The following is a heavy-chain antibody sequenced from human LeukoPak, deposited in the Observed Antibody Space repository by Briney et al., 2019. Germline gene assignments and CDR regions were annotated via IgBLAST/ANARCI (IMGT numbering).Heavy chain of an antibody. CDR1: GFTLSNFW. D-gene: IGHD4-23*01. V-gene: IGHV3-7*01. J-gene: IGHJ1*01. Sequence: TGGSLRLSCAASGFTLSNFWMSWVRQAPGKGLEWVANMERDGSEKNYVDAVKGRFTISRDNAKNTLFLQMNSLRGDDTAVYYCARESTEVTPGHWGQGTLVTVSS. CDR2: MERDGSEK. CDR3: ARESTEVTPGH.